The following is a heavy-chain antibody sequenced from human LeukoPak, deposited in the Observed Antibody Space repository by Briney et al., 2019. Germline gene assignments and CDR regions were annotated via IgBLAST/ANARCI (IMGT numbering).Heavy chain of an antibody. CDR2: IYPGDSDT. V-gene: IGHV5-51*01. CDR3: ARWGIVVVPAEEGYFDY. CDR1: GYSFTSYW. J-gene: IGHJ4*02. Sequence: PGGSLRLSCKGSGYSFTSYWIGWVRQMPGKGLEWMGIIYPGDSDTRYSPSFQGQVTISADKSISTAYLQWSSLKASDTAMYYCARWGIVVVPAEEGYFDYWGQGTLVTVSS. D-gene: IGHD2-2*01.